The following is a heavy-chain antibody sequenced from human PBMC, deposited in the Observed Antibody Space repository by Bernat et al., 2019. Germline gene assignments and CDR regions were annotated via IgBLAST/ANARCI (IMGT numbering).Heavy chain of an antibody. D-gene: IGHD3-10*01. CDR1: GFTFSGSA. CDR2: IRSKANSYAT. V-gene: IGHV3-73*01. Sequence: VQLVESGGGVVQPGGSLKLSCAASGFTFSGSAMHWVRQASGKGLEWVGRIRSKANSYATAYAASVKGRFTISRDDSKNTAYLQMNSLKTEDTAVYYCTRVARRSGSYGADYWGQGTLVTVSS. J-gene: IGHJ4*02. CDR3: TRVARRSGSYGADY.